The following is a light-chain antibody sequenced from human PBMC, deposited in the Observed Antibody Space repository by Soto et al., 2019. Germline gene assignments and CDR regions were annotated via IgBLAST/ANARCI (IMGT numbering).Light chain of an antibody. CDR2: KAS. J-gene: IGKJ1*01. CDR3: QQYNSYSWT. CDR1: QSISSW. Sequence: IHMTHSPSTLSASLGDRVTITCRSSQSISSWLAWYQQKPGKAPKLLIYKASSLESGVPSRFSGSGSGTEFTLTISSLQPDDFATYYCQQYNSYSWTFGQGTKVDIK. V-gene: IGKV1-5*03.